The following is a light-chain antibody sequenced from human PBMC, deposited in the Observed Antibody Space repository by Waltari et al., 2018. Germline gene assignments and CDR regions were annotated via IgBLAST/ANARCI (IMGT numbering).Light chain of an antibody. Sequence: DIQMTPSPSTLSASVGDRVTITCRASQSISNLLAWYQQKPGKAPKYLISKRSNFESEGPSRISGSGSGTEFTLTISSLQPDDFASYYCQQYNGRFGQGTKVEMK. J-gene: IGKJ1*01. V-gene: IGKV1-5*03. CDR1: QSISNL. CDR3: QQYNGR. CDR2: KRS.